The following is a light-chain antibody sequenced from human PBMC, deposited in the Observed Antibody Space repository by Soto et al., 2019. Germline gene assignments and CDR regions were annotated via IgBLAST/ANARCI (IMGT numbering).Light chain of an antibody. Sequence: QSVLTQPPSASGTPGQRVTISCSGGSYNIGKNLVYWYQQRPGTAPKLLIFKTDARPSGVPERFSGSNSGSSASLAINGLRSEDEADYFCAAWDDSLSAWVFGGGTKLTVL. CDR2: KTD. CDR1: SYNIGKNL. V-gene: IGLV1-47*01. CDR3: AAWDDSLSAWV. J-gene: IGLJ3*02.